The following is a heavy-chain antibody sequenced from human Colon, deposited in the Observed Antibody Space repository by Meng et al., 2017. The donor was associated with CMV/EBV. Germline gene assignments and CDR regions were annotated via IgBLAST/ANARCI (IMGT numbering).Heavy chain of an antibody. CDR3: ARWRGGTHDY. CDR2: TRYDESSK. V-gene: IGHV3-30*02. J-gene: IGHJ4*02. D-gene: IGHD1-1*01. CDR1: GFTFSSFG. Sequence: GGSLRLSCTTSGFTFSSFGMHWVRQAPGKGLEWVAFTRYDESSKYYVDSVKGRFTISRDNSKNTLYLQMNSLRPDDTAVYYCARWRGGTHDYWGQGTLVTVSS.